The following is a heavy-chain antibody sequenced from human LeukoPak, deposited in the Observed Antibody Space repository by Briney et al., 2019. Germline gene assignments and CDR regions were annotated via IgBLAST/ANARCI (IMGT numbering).Heavy chain of an antibody. J-gene: IGHJ4*02. Sequence: SETLSLTCTVSGGSISSGNYYWSWIRQPAGKGLEWIGRIYSSGSARYTPSLKSRVTISVDTSKNQLSLNLRSVTASDTAVYYCARVWELPYFDYWGQGTLVTVSS. CDR3: ARVWELPYFDY. CDR1: GGSISSGNYY. CDR2: IYSSGSA. V-gene: IGHV4-61*02. D-gene: IGHD1-26*01.